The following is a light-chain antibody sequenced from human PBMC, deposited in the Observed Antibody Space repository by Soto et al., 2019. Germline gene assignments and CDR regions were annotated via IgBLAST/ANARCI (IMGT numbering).Light chain of an antibody. J-gene: IGKJ4*01. CDR2: GAS. V-gene: IGKV3-20*01. CDR1: QSGSSSY. Sequence: ETVLKQSPGTLYLSPGERATLSCRASQSGSSSYLAWYQQKPAHAPLLLLYGASSRATGIPDRLSGRGSGTDFTLTSSRLDPEDGAVYYCQKYGSSPLTFGGGTKVEIK. CDR3: QKYGSSPLT.